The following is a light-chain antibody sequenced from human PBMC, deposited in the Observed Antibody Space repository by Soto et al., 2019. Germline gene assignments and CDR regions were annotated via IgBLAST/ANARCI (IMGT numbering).Light chain of an antibody. Sequence: AIQMTQSPSSLAASVGGRVTITCRASQGIRNYLGWYQQKPGKAPKLLIYAASSLQSGVPSRFSGSGSGTDFTLKISRVEAEDVGVYYCMQGTHWPRTFGQGTKVDIK. CDR2: AAS. J-gene: IGKJ1*01. V-gene: IGKV1-6*01. CDR1: QGIRNY. CDR3: MQGTHWPRT.